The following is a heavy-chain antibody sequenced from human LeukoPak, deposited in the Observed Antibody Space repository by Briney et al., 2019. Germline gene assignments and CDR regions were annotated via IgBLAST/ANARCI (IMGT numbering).Heavy chain of an antibody. D-gene: IGHD2-2*01. V-gene: IGHV1-8*01. CDR2: MNPNSGNT. CDR3: ASGPVCAYPAFDI. J-gene: IGHJ3*02. CDR1: GYTFTIYD. Sequence: ASVKVSCKASGYTFTIYDINWVRQAPGQGLEWMGWMNPNSGNTGYAQKFQGRVTITRNTSIRTAYMELSSLTSEDTAVYYCASGPVCAYPAFDIWGQGTMVTVSS.